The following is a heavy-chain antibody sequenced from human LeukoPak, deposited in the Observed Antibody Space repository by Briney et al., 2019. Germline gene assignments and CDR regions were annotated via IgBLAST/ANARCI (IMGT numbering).Heavy chain of an antibody. CDR3: ARGLEDIVVVPAAIIADTNGYYYYMDV. Sequence: ASVKVSCKASGYTFTGYYMHWVRQAPGQGLEWMGWINPNSGGTNYAQKFQGRVTMTRDTSISTAYMELSRLRSDDTAVYYCARGLEDIVVVPAAIIADTNGYYYYMDVWGKGTTVTVSS. CDR2: INPNSGGT. CDR1: GYTFTGYY. D-gene: IGHD2-2*01. V-gene: IGHV1-2*02. J-gene: IGHJ6*03.